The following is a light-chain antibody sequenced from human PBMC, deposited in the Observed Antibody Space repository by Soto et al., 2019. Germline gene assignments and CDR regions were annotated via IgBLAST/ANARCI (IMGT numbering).Light chain of an antibody. V-gene: IGKV2-30*01. CDR3: MHTLQTPT. CDR2: KVS. CDR1: QSLVDSDGNTF. J-gene: IGKJ1*01. Sequence: DMGMTHSPFSLPVTLGQPASISCRSSQSLVDSDGNTFLNWFQQRPGQSPRRLIHKVSDRDSGVPDRFSGSGSGTDFTLRISRVEAEDVGVYYCMHTLQTPTFGQGTKVDIK.